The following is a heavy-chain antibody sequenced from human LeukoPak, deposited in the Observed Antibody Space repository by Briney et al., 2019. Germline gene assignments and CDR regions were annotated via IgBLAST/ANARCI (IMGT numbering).Heavy chain of an antibody. CDR2: ISAYNGNT. Sequence: ASVKVSCKASGYTFTSYGISWVRQAPGQGLEWMGWISAYNGNTNYAQKLQGRVTMTTDTSTSTAYMELRSLRSDDTAVYYCARVGPIRFGEFRYYYYYYMDVWGKGTTVTVSS. V-gene: IGHV1-18*01. CDR3: ARVGPIRFGEFRYYYYYYMDV. J-gene: IGHJ6*03. CDR1: GYTFTSYG. D-gene: IGHD3-10*01.